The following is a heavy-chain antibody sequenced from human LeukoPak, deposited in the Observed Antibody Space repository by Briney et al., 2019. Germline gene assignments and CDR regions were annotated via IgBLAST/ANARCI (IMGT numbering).Heavy chain of an antibody. CDR3: AGYREPYDHPPHTLTI. V-gene: IGHV4-61*02. Sequence: PSETLSLTCSVSGGSVSTDYYFWNWLRQPAGKELEWIGRVYSSGTTHYNPSLNSRVTMSVDTSKNLFSLRLSSATAADTAVYYCAGYREPYDHPPHTLTIWGQGTMVAVSS. J-gene: IGHJ3*02. D-gene: IGHD2-2*02. CDR1: GGSVSTDYYF. CDR2: VYSSGTT.